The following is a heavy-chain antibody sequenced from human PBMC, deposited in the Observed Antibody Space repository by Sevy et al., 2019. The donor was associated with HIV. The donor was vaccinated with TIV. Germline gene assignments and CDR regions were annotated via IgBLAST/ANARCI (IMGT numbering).Heavy chain of an antibody. Sequence: SETLSLTCTVSGYSISSGYYWGWIRQPPGKGLEWIGSIYHSGSTYYNPSLKGRVTISVDTSKNQFSLKLSSVTAADTAVYYCAREPPTTAMVESWFDPWGQGTLVTVSS. D-gene: IGHD5-18*01. CDR3: AREPPTTAMVESWFDP. V-gene: IGHV4-38-2*02. J-gene: IGHJ5*02. CDR2: IYHSGST. CDR1: GYSISSGYY.